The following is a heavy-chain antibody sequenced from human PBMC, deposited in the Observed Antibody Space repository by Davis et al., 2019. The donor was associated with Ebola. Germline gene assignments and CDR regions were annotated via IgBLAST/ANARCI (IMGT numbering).Heavy chain of an antibody. D-gene: IGHD6-19*01. J-gene: IGHJ3*01. CDR1: GFVFSSYV. CDR2: LGLSADT. Sequence: GGSLRLSCAASGFVFSSYVMSWVRRAPGKGLEWFSTLGLSADTYYADSVKGRFTISRENSKNTLHLQMNSLRVEDTAIYYCAKDNSNVWFDVWGQGTTVTVSS. CDR3: AKDNSNVWFDV. V-gene: IGHV3-23*01.